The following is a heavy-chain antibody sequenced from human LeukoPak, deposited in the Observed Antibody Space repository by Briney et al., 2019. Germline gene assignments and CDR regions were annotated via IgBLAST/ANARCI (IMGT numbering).Heavy chain of an antibody. CDR2: IKKDGSDK. CDR3: ARDRVAVAGNYYYYGMDV. CDR1: GFTFSDYW. V-gene: IGHV3-7*01. Sequence: GGSLRLSCAASGFTFSDYWMSWVRQAPGKGLEWVANIKKDGSDKYYVDSVKGRFTVSRDNAKNSLYLQMNSLRAEDTAVYYCARDRVAVAGNYYYYGMDVWGQGTTVTVSS. D-gene: IGHD6-19*01. J-gene: IGHJ6*02.